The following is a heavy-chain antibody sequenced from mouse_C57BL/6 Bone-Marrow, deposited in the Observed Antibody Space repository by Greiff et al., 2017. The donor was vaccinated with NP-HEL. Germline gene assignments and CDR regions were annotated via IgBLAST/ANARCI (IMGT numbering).Heavy chain of an antibody. D-gene: IGHD1-1*01. J-gene: IGHJ3*01. CDR1: GYTFTSYW. CDR2: INPSNGGT. CDR3: AREETTVVDPFAY. Sequence: VQLQQPGTELVKPGASVKLSCKASGYTFTSYWMHWVKQRPGQGLEWIGNINPSNGGTNYNEKFKSKATLTADKSSSTAYMQLSSLTSEDSAVYYCAREETTVVDPFAYWGQGTLVTVSA. V-gene: IGHV1-53*01.